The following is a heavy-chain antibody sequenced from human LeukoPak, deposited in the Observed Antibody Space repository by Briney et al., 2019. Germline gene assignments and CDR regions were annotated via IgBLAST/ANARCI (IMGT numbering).Heavy chain of an antibody. CDR2: ISWNGAGI. Sequence: GRSLRLSCAASGFTFDDYAMRWVRQAPGEGLEWVSGISWNGAGIGYADSVKGRFTISRDNAKNSLYLQMNSLRAEDTAVYYCAKAASLSVVATYNWFDPWGQGTLVTVSS. V-gene: IGHV3-9*01. CDR1: GFTFDDYA. J-gene: IGHJ5*02. CDR3: AKAASLSVVATYNWFDP. D-gene: IGHD2-21*01.